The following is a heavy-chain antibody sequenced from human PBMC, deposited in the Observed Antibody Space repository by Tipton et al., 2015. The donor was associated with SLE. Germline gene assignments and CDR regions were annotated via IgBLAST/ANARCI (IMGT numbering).Heavy chain of an antibody. CDR1: GASISNPDYY. J-gene: IGHJ4*02. CDR3: AREEMITVIRGTAGAY. V-gene: IGHV4-39*02. D-gene: IGHD3-10*01. Sequence: TLSLTCTVSGASISNPDYYWGWIRQSPGKGLQWIGTVYYTGATQYNPSLKSRVAISVGTSTNQVYLRLNSVTAADTAVYYCAREEMITVIRGTAGAYWGQGVLVTVSS. CDR2: VYYTGAT.